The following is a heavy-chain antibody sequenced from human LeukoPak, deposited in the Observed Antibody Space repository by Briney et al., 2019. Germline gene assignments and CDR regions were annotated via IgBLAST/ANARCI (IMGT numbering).Heavy chain of an antibody. CDR1: GYTFTSYY. D-gene: IGHD1-20*01. CDR3: ARVGITGIGAFDI. V-gene: IGHV1-46*01. J-gene: IGHJ3*02. Sequence: ASVKVSCKASGYTFTSYYMHWVRQAPGQGLEWMGIINPSGGSTSYAQKFQGRVTMTRDMSTSTVYMELSSLRSEDTAVYYCARVGITGIGAFDIWGQGTMVTVSS. CDR2: INPSGGST.